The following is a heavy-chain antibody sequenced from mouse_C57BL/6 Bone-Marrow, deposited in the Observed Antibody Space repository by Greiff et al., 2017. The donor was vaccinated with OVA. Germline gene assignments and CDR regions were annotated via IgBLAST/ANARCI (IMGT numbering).Heavy chain of an antibody. CDR1: GYTFTDYY. CDR2: INPNNGGT. Sequence: EVQLQQSGPELVKPGASVKISCKASGYTFTDYYMNWVKQSHGKSLEWIGDINPNNGGTSYNQKFKGKATLTVDKSSSTAYMELRSLTSEDSAVYYCARYEGFACWGQGTLVTVSA. CDR3: ARYEGFAC. V-gene: IGHV1-26*01. J-gene: IGHJ3*01. D-gene: IGHD2-12*01.